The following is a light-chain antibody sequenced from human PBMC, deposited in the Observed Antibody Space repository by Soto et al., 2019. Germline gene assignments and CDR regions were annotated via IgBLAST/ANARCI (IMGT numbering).Light chain of an antibody. CDR3: QTWGSGDVT. J-gene: IGLJ2*01. V-gene: IGLV4-69*01. Sequence: QPVLTQSPSASASLGASVKLTCTLSSGHSSYAIAWHQHQSEKGPRYLMKLNSDGSHYKGDGIPDRFSGSSSGAERYLTISSLQSEDEADYYCQTWGSGDVTFGGGTKLTVL. CDR2: LNSDGSH. CDR1: SGHSSYA.